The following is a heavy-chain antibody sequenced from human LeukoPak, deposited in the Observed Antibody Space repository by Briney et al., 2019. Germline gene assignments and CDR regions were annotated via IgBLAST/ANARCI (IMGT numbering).Heavy chain of an antibody. CDR1: GGSISSSSYY. Sequence: SETLSLTCTVSGGSISSSSYYWGWIRQPPGKGLEWIGSIYYSGSTYYNPSLKSRVTISVDTSKNQFSLKLSSVTAADTAVYYCARLTGYDWESSYDYWGQGTLVTVSS. CDR3: ARLTGYDWESSYDY. V-gene: IGHV4-39*07. CDR2: IYYSGST. D-gene: IGHD5-12*01. J-gene: IGHJ4*02.